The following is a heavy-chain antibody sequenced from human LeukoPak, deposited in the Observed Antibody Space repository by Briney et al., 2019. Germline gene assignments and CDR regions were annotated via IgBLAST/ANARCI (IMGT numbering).Heavy chain of an antibody. V-gene: IGHV1-18*01. CDR1: GYTFTSYG. CDR2: ISAYNGNT. CDR3: ARGPCGRTIAPHRTRPGWFHP. D-gene: IGHD1-14*01. J-gene: IGHJ5*02. Sequence: ASVKVSCKASGYTFTSYGISWVRQAPGQGLERMGGISAYNGNTNYAQKLQGRVTMTTDTSTSTPYMELRSLRSDDTAVYYCARGPCGRTIAPHRTRPGWFHPWGQGTLVTVSS.